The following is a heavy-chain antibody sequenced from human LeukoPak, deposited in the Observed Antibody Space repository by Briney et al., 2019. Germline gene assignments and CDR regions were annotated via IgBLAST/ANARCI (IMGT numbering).Heavy chain of an antibody. D-gene: IGHD1-26*01. V-gene: IGHV1-8*03. J-gene: IGHJ4*02. CDR2: MNPNSANT. CDR1: GYTFTSYD. CDR3: ASSWWELHEARFDY. Sequence: ASVKVSCKASGYTFTSYDINWVRQATGQGLEWMGWMNPNSANTGYAQKFQGRVTLTRNTSITTAYMELSSLRSEDTAVYYCASSWWELHEARFDYWGQGTLVTVSS.